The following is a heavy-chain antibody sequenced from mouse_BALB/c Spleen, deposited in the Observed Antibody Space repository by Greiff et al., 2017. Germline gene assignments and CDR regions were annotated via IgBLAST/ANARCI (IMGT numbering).Heavy chain of an antibody. CDR1: GFTFSNYA. D-gene: IGHD1-2*01. V-gene: IGHV5-6-5*01. CDR2: ISSGGST. J-gene: IGHJ4*01. Sequence: EVKLVESGGGLVKPGGSLKLSCAASGFTFSNYAMSWVRQTPEKRLEWVASISSGGSTYYPDSVKGRFTISRDNARNILYLQMSSLRSEDTAMYYCARGSTATYAMDYWGQGTSVTVSS. CDR3: ARGSTATYAMDY.